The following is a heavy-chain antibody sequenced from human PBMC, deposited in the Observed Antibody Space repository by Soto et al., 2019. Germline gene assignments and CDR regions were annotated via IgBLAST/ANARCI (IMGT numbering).Heavy chain of an antibody. V-gene: IGHV3-7*01. CDR2: LRHDSSNR. D-gene: IGHD1-26*01. CDR3: ARDVGGSLDY. CDR1: GFSFSNYW. J-gene: IGHJ4*02. Sequence: GGSLRLSCAASGFSFSNYWMAWVRQAPGKGLEWVANLRHDSSNRHYVDSVKGRFTISRDNAKNSLYLQMNSLRVEDTAVYYCARDVGGSLDYWGQGTLVTVS.